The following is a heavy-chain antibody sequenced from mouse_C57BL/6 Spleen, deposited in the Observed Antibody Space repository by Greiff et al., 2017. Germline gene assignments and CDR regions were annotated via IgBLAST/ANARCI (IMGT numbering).Heavy chain of an antibody. CDR1: GYTFTEYT. CDR2: FYPGSGSI. Sequence: VQVVESGAELVKPGASVKLSCKASGYTFTEYTIHWVKQRSGQGLEWIGWFYPGSGSIKYNEKFKDKATLTADKSSSTVYMELSRLTSEDSAVYFCARHEADPSYFDYWGQGTTLTVSS. V-gene: IGHV1-62-2*01. CDR3: ARHEADPSYFDY. J-gene: IGHJ2*01.